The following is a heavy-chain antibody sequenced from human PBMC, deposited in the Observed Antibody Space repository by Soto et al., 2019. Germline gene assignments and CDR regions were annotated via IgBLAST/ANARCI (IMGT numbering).Heavy chain of an antibody. D-gene: IGHD3-22*01. V-gene: IGHV1-18*04. Sequence: QVQLVQSGGVVRKPGASVKVSCKASGYTFTTYGISWVRQAPGQGLEWMGWISTYNGNTFYAQNLQGRVIMTSDTSTSTAYTELRSLRSDDTAVYYCARDYYDSSGYYSVEYYFDYWGQGTLVTVSS. CDR1: GYTFTTYG. CDR2: ISTYNGNT. CDR3: ARDYYDSSGYYSVEYYFDY. J-gene: IGHJ4*02.